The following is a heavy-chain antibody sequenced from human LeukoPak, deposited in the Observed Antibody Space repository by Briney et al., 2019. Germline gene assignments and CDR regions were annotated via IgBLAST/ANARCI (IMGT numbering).Heavy chain of an antibody. Sequence: SETLSLTCTVSGGSISSGSYYWSRIRQPARKGLEWIGRIYTSGSTNYNPSLKSRVTISVDTSKNQFSLKLSSVTAADTAIYYCARSGLTYYYDSSGYYYLGYWGQGSLVTVSS. CDR2: IYTSGST. D-gene: IGHD3-22*01. CDR1: GGSISSGSYY. J-gene: IGHJ4*02. CDR3: ARSGLTYYYDSSGYYYLGY. V-gene: IGHV4-61*02.